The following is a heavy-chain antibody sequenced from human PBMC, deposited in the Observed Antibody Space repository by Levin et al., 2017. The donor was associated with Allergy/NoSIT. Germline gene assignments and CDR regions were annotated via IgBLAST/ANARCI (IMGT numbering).Heavy chain of an antibody. D-gene: IGHD5-18*01. Sequence: SETLSLTCAVYGGSFSGYYWSWIRQPPGKGPEWIGEINHSGSTNYNPSLKSRVTISVDTSKNQFSLKLSSVTAADTAVYYCAREASTWIQLWFDPWGQGTLVTVSS. J-gene: IGHJ5*02. CDR1: GGSFSGYY. CDR2: INHSGST. V-gene: IGHV4-34*01. CDR3: AREASTWIQLWFDP.